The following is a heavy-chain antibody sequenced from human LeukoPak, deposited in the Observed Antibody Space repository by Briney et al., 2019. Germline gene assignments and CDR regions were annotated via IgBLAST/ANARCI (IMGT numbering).Heavy chain of an antibody. CDR1: GGSISSGGYS. V-gene: IGHV4-30-2*01. J-gene: IGHJ4*02. CDR2: IYHSGST. CDR3: ARADESGYYDY. Sequence: SETLSLTCAVSGGSISSGGYSWSWIRQPPGKGLEWIGYIYHSGSTYYNPSLKSRVTISVDRSKNQFSLKLSSVTAADTAVYYCARADESGYYDYWGQGTLVTVSS. D-gene: IGHD3-3*01.